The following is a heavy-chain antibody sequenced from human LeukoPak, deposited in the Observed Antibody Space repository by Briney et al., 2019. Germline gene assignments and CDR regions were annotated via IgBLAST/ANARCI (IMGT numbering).Heavy chain of an antibody. D-gene: IGHD3-10*01. CDR1: GFTFSSYA. J-gene: IGHJ3*02. CDR2: ISGSGGST. V-gene: IGHV3-23*01. CDR3: AKRAYYGSGSYPPGAFDI. Sequence: GSLRLSCAASGFTFSSYAMSWVRQAPGKGLEWVSAISGSGGSTYYADSVKGRFTISRDNSKNTLYLQMNSLRAEDTAVYYCAKRAYYGSGSYPPGAFDIWGQGTMVTVSS.